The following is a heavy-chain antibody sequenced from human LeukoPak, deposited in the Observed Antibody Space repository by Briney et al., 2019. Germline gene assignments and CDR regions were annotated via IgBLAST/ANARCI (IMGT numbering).Heavy chain of an antibody. D-gene: IGHD5-18*01. Sequence: SETLSLTCTVSGGSISSYYWSWIRQPPGKGLGWLGYIYYSGSTNYNPSLKSRVTISVDTSKNQFSLKLSSVTAAYTAVYYCASSDTAILNYGMDVWGQGTTVTVSS. CDR2: IYYSGST. J-gene: IGHJ6*02. CDR1: GGSISSYY. CDR3: ASSDTAILNYGMDV. V-gene: IGHV4-59*08.